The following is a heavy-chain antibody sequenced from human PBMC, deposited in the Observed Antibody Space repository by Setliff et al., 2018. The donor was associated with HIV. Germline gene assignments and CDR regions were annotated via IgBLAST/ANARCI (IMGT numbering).Heavy chain of an antibody. J-gene: IGHJ6*03. CDR1: GFSLSDYY. Sequence: GGSLRLSCAASGFSLSDYYMNWIRQAPGKGLEWISQISRYGNNMYYADSVKGRFTISRDDAKNSLFLQMNSLTVEDTAVYYCARDRGAVAGTHGRDYYYYYMDVWGKGTTVTVSS. V-gene: IGHV3-11*04. CDR3: ARDRGAVAGTHGRDYYYYYMDV. CDR2: ISRYGNNM. D-gene: IGHD6-19*01.